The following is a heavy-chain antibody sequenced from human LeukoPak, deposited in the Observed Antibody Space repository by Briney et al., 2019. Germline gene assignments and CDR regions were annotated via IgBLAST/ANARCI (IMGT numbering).Heavy chain of an antibody. D-gene: IGHD4-17*01. V-gene: IGHV3-30*04. CDR2: ISYDGSNK. CDR1: GFTFSSYA. Sequence: GRSLRLSCAASGFTFSSYAMHWVRQAPGRGLEWVAVISYDGSNKYYADSVKGRFTISRDNSKNTLYLQMNSLRAEDTVVYYCARDGGKTVTTFWNYYYYGMDVWGQGTTVTVSS. CDR3: ARDGGKTVTTFWNYYYYGMDV. J-gene: IGHJ6*02.